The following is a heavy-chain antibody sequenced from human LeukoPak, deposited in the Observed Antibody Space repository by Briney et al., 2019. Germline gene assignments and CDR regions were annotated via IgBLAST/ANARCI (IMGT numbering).Heavy chain of an antibody. V-gene: IGHV5-51*01. CDR2: VYPGDSDT. D-gene: IGHD6-19*01. Sequence: GESMKISCKGSGYSFTSYWIGWVRQMPGKGLEWMGIVYPGDSDTRYSPSFQGQVTISADKSISTAYLQWSSLKASDTAMYYCARHAYSSGTFSADYWGQGTLVTVSS. CDR1: GYSFTSYW. J-gene: IGHJ4*02. CDR3: ARHAYSSGTFSADY.